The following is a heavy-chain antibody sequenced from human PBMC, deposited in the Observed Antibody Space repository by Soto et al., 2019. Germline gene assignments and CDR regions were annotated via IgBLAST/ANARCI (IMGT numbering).Heavy chain of an antibody. CDR3: ARLEGLAAISYYFDF. V-gene: IGHV4-39*01. Sequence: QLQLQESGPGLVKPSETLSLTCSVSDDSINSDKYYWGWIRQPPGKGLEWIGSIYYRGNAYYNPSLQSRDTISLDKARCQFSLKLNSVTAADSAVYFCARLEGLAAISYYFDFWGPGALVNVSS. CDR1: DDSINSDKYY. J-gene: IGHJ4*02. D-gene: IGHD3-9*01. CDR2: IYYRGNA.